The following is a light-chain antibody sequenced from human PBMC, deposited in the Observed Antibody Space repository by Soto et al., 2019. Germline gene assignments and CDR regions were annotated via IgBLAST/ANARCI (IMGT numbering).Light chain of an antibody. V-gene: IGKV3-11*01. CDR3: HQTAANPWT. CDR1: QSVSSY. J-gene: IGKJ1*01. Sequence: EIVLTQSPATLSLSPGERATLSCRASQSVSSYLAWYQQKPGQAPRLLIYDASNRATGIPARFSGSGSGTDFTLTISSLQPEDFATYYCHQTAANPWTCAQGTKGDIK. CDR2: DAS.